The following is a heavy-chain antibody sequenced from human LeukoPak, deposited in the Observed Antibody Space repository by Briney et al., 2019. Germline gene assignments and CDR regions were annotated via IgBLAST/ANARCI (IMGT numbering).Heavy chain of an antibody. CDR1: GGSISSGGYS. V-gene: IGHV4-30-2*01. J-gene: IGHJ4*02. Sequence: PSETLSLICAVSGGSISSGGYSWSWIRQPPGKGLEWIWYMYHSGSTYYSPSLKSRVTISVDRSNNQFSLKLSSVTAADTAVYYCASQYYDILTGYNYFDYWGQGTLVTVSS. D-gene: IGHD3-9*01. CDR2: MYHSGST. CDR3: ASQYYDILTGYNYFDY.